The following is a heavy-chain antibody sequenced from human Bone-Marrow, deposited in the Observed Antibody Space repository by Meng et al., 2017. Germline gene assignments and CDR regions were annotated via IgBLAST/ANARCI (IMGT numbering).Heavy chain of an antibody. CDR1: GFTISTYW. CDR2: TSRDGSDT. J-gene: IGHJ4*02. CDR3: ARDANHYLDY. Sequence: EVQMVESGGGLVQPGGSLILSCVASGFTISTYWLHWVRQAPGKGLVWVSRTSRDGSDTVYADSVKGRFTMSRDNAKNTLYLQMNSLRAEDTAVYYCARDANHYLDYWGQGTLVTVSS. V-gene: IGHV3-74*01.